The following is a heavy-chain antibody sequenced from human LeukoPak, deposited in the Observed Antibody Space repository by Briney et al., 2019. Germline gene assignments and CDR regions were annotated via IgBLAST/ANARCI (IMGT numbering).Heavy chain of an antibody. V-gene: IGHV1-46*01. D-gene: IGHD3-3*01. J-gene: IGHJ6*03. Sequence: ASVKVSCEASGYTFTSYYMHWVRQAPGQGLEWMGIINPSGGSTSYAQKFQGRVTMTRDMSTSTVYMELSSLRSEDTAVYYCARDGYYDFWSGYYTYYYYYMDVWGKGTTVTVSS. CDR2: INPSGGST. CDR1: GYTFTSYY. CDR3: ARDGYYDFWSGYYTYYYYYMDV.